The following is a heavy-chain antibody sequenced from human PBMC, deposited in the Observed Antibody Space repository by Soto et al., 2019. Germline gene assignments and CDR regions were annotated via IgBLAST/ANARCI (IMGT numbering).Heavy chain of an antibody. J-gene: IGHJ5*02. CDR1: GFSLSAYGVR. Sequence: GPTLVNPTQTLTLTCSFSGFSLSAYGVRVIWFRQPPGETLEWLALIHWNDDKRYSPYLKSRLTITKDTSKNQVVLTLTNLDPLDTGTYFCAHTKDSSGFLTSWGQGILVTVST. CDR2: IHWNDDK. D-gene: IGHD3-22*01. V-gene: IGHV2-5*01. CDR3: AHTKDSSGFLTS.